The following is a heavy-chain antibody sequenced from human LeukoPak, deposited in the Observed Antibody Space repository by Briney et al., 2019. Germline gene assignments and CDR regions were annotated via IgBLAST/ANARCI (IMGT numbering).Heavy chain of an antibody. CDR3: ARDGSYLGYCSGGSCYSLGYYYYGMDV. Sequence: ASVKVSCKASGYTFTSYAMHWVRQAPGQRLEWMGWINAGNGNTKYSQKFQGRVTITGDTSASTAYMELSSLRSEDTAVYYCARDGSYLGYCSGGSCYSLGYYYYGMDVWGQGTTVTVSS. V-gene: IGHV1-3*01. J-gene: IGHJ6*02. D-gene: IGHD2-15*01. CDR2: INAGNGNT. CDR1: GYTFTSYA.